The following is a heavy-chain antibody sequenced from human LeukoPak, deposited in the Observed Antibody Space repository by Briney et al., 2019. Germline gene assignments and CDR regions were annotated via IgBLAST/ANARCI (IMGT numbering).Heavy chain of an antibody. CDR2: IYAGGNT. D-gene: IGHD5-12*01. J-gene: IGHJ4*02. CDR1: GFTVRSND. Sequence: GGSLRLSCAASGFTVRSNDLTRVRQAPGKGLEWVSVIYAGGNTYYADSVKGRFTISRDISNNTLYLQMHSLRAEDTAVYYCAAEPGYSGYNYALAYWGQGTLVTVSS. V-gene: IGHV3-66*01. CDR3: AAEPGYSGYNYALAY.